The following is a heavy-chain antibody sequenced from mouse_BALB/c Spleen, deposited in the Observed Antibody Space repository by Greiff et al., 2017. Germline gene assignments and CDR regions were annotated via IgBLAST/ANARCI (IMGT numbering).Heavy chain of an antibody. V-gene: IGHV1S81*02. J-gene: IGHJ3*01. CDR2: INPSNGRT. CDR3: ARGGYPVWFAY. Sequence: QVQLQQPGAELVKPGASVKLSCKASGYTFTSYWMHWVKQRPGQGLEWIGEINPSNGRTNYNEKFKSKATLTVDKSSSTAYMQLSSLTSEDSAVYYCARGGYPVWFAYWGQGTLVTVSA. CDR1: GYTFTSYW.